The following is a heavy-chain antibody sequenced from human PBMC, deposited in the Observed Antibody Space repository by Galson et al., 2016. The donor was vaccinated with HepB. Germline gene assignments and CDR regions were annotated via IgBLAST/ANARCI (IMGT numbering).Heavy chain of an antibody. Sequence: SLRLSCAASGFTFNTYSMNWVRQAPGKGLEWVSYISSGSSTTYYADSVKGRITITRDNAKNSLFLQMNRLRVDDTAVYYGARGPQWKHDYWGQGTLVTVSS. V-gene: IGHV3-48*01. J-gene: IGHJ4*02. CDR1: GFTFNTYS. CDR3: ARGPQWKHDY. CDR2: ISSGSSTT. D-gene: IGHD4-11*01.